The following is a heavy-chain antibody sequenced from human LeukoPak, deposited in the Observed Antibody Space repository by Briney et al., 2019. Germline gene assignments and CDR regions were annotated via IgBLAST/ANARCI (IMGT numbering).Heavy chain of an antibody. CDR2: INHSGST. CDR3: ARGLSPSDFDY. CDR1: GGSFSGYY. J-gene: IGHJ4*02. V-gene: IGHV4-34*01. Sequence: SETLSLTCAVYGGSFSGYYWSWIRQPPGKGLEWIGEINHSGSTNYNPSLKSRVTISVDTSKNQFSLKLSSVTAADMAVYYCARGLSPSDFDYWGQGTLVTVSS. D-gene: IGHD3-10*01.